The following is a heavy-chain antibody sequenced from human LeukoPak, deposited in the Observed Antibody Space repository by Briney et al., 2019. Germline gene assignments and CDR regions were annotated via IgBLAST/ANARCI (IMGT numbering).Heavy chain of an antibody. Sequence: PSGTLSLTCGVSGASIDGSHWWSWVRQSPGKGLEWIGEIYDSNTVYHPSLQSRVTISVDKSRNRLSLTLSSVTAADTAVYFCAGTENYGSGPDFWGRGTLVTVSS. D-gene: IGHD3-10*01. CDR1: GASIDGSHW. CDR3: AGTENYGSGPDF. CDR2: IYDSNT. J-gene: IGHJ4*02. V-gene: IGHV4-4*02.